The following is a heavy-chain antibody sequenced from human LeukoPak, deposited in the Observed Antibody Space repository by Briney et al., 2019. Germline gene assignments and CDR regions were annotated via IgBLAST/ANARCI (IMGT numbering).Heavy chain of an antibody. Sequence: PGGSLRLSCAASGFTFSNYKMHWVRQAPGKGLEWVSYLTGIGNTIDYAGSVRSRFTISRDNAKNSLYLQMNSLRVEDTAVYFCAREGSTDCHFDYWGQGTLVTVSS. J-gene: IGHJ4*02. V-gene: IGHV3-48*03. CDR3: AREGSTDCHFDY. D-gene: IGHD2-21*02. CDR1: GFTFSNYK. CDR2: LTGIGNTI.